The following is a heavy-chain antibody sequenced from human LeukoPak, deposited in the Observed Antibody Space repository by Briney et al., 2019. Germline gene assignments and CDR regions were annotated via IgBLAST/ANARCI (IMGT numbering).Heavy chain of an antibody. CDR1: GFTFTNYA. CDR3: AKDHLLCTSTSCYIDYFDS. J-gene: IGHJ4*02. V-gene: IGHV3-23*01. D-gene: IGHD2-2*02. Sequence: GGSLRLSCETSGFTFTNYAMGWVPQAPGKGLEWVSAFTVLPGRTYYADSVRGRFTISRDTSKNTLFLQMSSLRVEDTAIYYCAKDHLLCTSTSCYIDYFDSWGQGTLVSVSP. CDR2: FTVLPGRT.